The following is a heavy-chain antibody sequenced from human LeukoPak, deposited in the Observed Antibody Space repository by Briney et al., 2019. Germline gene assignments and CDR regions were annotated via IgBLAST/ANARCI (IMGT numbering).Heavy chain of an antibody. CDR2: IIPILGIA. CDR3: ARDPGSSFPYFDY. Sequence: ASVKVSCKASGGTFSSYTISWVRQAPGQGLEWMGRIIPILGIANYAQKFQGRVTTTADKSTSTAYMELSSLRSEDTAVYYCARDPGSSFPYFDYWGQGTLVTVSS. J-gene: IGHJ4*02. D-gene: IGHD6-13*01. CDR1: GGTFSSYT. V-gene: IGHV1-69*04.